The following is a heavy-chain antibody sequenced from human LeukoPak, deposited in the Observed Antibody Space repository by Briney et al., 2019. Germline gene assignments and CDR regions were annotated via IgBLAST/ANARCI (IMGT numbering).Heavy chain of an antibody. V-gene: IGHV4-39*07. CDR2: IYYRGST. CDR1: GGSIRSTSYY. CDR3: AREDQWLEDY. J-gene: IGHJ4*02. D-gene: IGHD6-19*01. Sequence: PSETLSLTCTVSGGSIRSTSYYWGWIRQPPGKGLEWIGSIYYRGSTYYNPSLKSRVTISVDTSQNQFSLKLTSVTAADTAVYYCAREDQWLEDYWGQGTLVTVSS.